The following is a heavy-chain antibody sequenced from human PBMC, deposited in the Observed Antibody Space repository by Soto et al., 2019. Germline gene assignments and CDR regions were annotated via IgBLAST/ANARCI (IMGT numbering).Heavy chain of an antibody. J-gene: IGHJ4*02. CDR3: ARGGSSSSRGGFDY. CDR2: IYHSGST. D-gene: IGHD6-6*01. Sequence: QLQLQESGSGLVKPSQTLSLTCAVSGGSISSGGYSWSWIRQPPGKGLEWIGYIYHSGSTYYNPSLKSRVTISVDRSKNQFSLKLSSVTAADTAVYYCARGGSSSSRGGFDYWGQGTLVTVSS. CDR1: GGSISSGGYS. V-gene: IGHV4-30-2*01.